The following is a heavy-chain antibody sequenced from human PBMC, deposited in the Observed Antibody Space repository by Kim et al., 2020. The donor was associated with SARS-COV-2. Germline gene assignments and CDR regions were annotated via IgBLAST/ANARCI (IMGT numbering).Heavy chain of an antibody. CDR1: GFTFSSYW. D-gene: IGHD4-17*01. Sequence: GSLRLSCAASGFTFSSYWMSWVRQAPGKGLEWVANIKQDGSEKYYVDSVKGRFTISRDNAKNSLYLQMNSLRAEDTAVYYCARGVDYGGRYFDYWGQGTLVTVSS. J-gene: IGHJ4*02. CDR2: IKQDGSEK. V-gene: IGHV3-7*01. CDR3: ARGVDYGGRYFDY.